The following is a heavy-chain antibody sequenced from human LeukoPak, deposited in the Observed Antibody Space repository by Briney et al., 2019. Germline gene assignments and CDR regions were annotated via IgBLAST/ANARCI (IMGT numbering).Heavy chain of an antibody. J-gene: IGHJ4*02. Sequence: SVKVSCKASGGTFSGSAITWVRQAPGQGLEWMGRIIPILNITNYAQKFQGRVTISADTSTSTAYMELSRLRSDDTAVYYCARERQWLAFDYWGQGTLVTVSS. CDR3: ARERQWLAFDY. CDR2: IIPILNIT. CDR1: GGTFSGSA. V-gene: IGHV1-69*04. D-gene: IGHD6-19*01.